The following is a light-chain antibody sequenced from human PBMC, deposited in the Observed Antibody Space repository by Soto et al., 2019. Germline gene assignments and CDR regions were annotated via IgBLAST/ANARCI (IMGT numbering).Light chain of an antibody. Sequence: EIVMTQSPATLSVSPGERATLSCRASQSLSTNLAWYQQKPGQAPRVLIYGASTRATGIPARFSGGGSGTEFTLTISSLQSEDFAVYYCQQYNDWPRTFGQGTKVEIK. CDR1: QSLSTN. J-gene: IGKJ1*01. CDR3: QQYNDWPRT. V-gene: IGKV3-15*01. CDR2: GAS.